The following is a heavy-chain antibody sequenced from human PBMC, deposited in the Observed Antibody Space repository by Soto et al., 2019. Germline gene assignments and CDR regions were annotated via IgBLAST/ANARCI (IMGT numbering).Heavy chain of an antibody. D-gene: IGHD6-13*01. Sequence: SVKVSCKASGGTISNSVISWVRQAPGHGLEWMGGIIPIFGTANYAQKFQGRVTITADKSTSTAYMELSSMRSEDTAVYYCARVRDSSSNNTGYYDGMDVWGQGTTVTVSS. CDR2: IIPIFGTA. V-gene: IGHV1-69*06. CDR3: ARVRDSSSNNTGYYDGMDV. J-gene: IGHJ6*02. CDR1: GGTISNSV.